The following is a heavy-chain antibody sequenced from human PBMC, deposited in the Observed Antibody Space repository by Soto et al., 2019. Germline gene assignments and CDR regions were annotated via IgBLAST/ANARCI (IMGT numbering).Heavy chain of an antibody. V-gene: IGHV3-33*01. CDR3: ARDDSSGWTQDY. CDR1: GFTFSSYG. D-gene: IGHD6-19*01. Sequence: QVQLVESGGGVVQPGGSLRLSCATSGFTFSSYGMHWVRQAPGKGLEWVAIIWYDGNHKYNVDSVKGRFTVSRDNSKNTLYLQMNSLSAEETAVYYCARDDSSGWTQDYWGQGTLVTVSS. J-gene: IGHJ4*02. CDR2: IWYDGNHK.